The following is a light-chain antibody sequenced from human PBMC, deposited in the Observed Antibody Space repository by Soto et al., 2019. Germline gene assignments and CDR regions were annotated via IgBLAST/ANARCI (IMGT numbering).Light chain of an antibody. CDR3: QQYYSFPLT. CDR1: QSVLYSSNNKNY. V-gene: IGKV4-1*01. Sequence: DIVMTQSPDSLAVSRGERATINCRSSQSVLYSSNNKNYLAWYQQKSGQPPKLLIYWASTRESGVPDRFSSSGSGTEFTLTISSLQAEDVAVYYCQQYYSFPLTFGGGTKVEIK. CDR2: WAS. J-gene: IGKJ4*01.